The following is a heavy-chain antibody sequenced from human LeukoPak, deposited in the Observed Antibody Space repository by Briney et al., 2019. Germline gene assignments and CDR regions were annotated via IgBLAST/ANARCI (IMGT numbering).Heavy chain of an antibody. CDR3: ARAISASRLLDY. J-gene: IGHJ4*02. D-gene: IGHD6-6*01. CDR2: IKQDGSEK. Sequence: GGSLRLSCAASGFTFSSYWMNWVRQAPGKGLEWVANIKQDGSEKYYVDSVKGRFTISRDNAKNSLHLQMNSLRVEDTAVYYCARAISASRLLDYWGQGTLVTVSS. CDR1: GFTFSSYW. V-gene: IGHV3-7*04.